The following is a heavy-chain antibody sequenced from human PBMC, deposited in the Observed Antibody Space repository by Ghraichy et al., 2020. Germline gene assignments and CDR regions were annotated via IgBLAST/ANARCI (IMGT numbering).Heavy chain of an antibody. J-gene: IGHJ1*01. Sequence: GGSLRLSCAVSGCTFSTSAMHWVRRPPGKGLEWVAVISYDGSNKYYADSVKGRSTISRDTSKNTLYLQMNSLRAEDTAVYYGARAYGGITMIVVEQYFQHWGQGTLVTVSS. V-gene: IGHV3-30-3*01. CDR3: ARAYGGITMIVVEQYFQH. CDR1: GCTFSTSA. D-gene: IGHD3-22*01. CDR2: ISYDGSNK.